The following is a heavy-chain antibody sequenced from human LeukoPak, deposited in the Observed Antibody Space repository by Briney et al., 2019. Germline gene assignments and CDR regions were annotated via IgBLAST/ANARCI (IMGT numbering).Heavy chain of an antibody. J-gene: IGHJ4*02. CDR3: ARVLLGEYSVDPASY. Sequence: GGSLRLSCAASGFTFSSYGMSWVRQAPGKGLEWVSAISGSGGSTYYADSVKGRFTISRDNSKNTLYLQMNSLRAEDTAVYYCARVLLGEYSVDPASYWGQGTLVTVSS. D-gene: IGHD5/OR15-5a*01. CDR1: GFTFSSYG. CDR2: ISGSGGST. V-gene: IGHV3-23*01.